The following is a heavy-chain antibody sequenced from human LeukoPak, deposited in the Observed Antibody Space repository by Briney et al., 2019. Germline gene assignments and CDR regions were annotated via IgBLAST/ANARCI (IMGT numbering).Heavy chain of an antibody. CDR3: ARYARELDY. J-gene: IGHJ4*02. CDR1: GFAFSDCY. CDR2: IGGSGGDI. V-gene: IGHV3-11*01. D-gene: IGHD2-2*01. Sequence: PGGSLRLSCAASGFAFSDCYMTWIRQAPGKGLEYISYIGGSGGDITYADSVRGRFTVSRDNAKNSLYLQMNSLRAEDTAVYYCARYARELDYWGQGSLVTVSS.